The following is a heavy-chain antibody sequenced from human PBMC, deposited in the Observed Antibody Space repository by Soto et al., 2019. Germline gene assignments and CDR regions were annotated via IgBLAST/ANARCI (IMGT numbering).Heavy chain of an antibody. CDR3: ARASGYYPYGMDV. J-gene: IGHJ6*02. Sequence: ASVKVSCKASGYTFTGYYMHWVRQAPGQRLEWMGWINPNSGGTNYAQKFQGWVTMTRDTSISTAYMELSRLRSDDTAVYYCARASGYYPYGMDVWGQGTTVTVSS. V-gene: IGHV1-2*04. D-gene: IGHD3-3*01. CDR1: GYTFTGYY. CDR2: INPNSGGT.